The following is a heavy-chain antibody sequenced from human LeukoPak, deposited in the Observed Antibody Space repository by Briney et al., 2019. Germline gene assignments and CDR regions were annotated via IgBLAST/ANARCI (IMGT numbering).Heavy chain of an antibody. D-gene: IGHD2-15*01. CDR3: ARLPRYCSGGSCLFDY. J-gene: IGHJ4*02. Sequence: SETLSLTCAVYGGSFSGYYWSWIRQPPGKGLEWIGEINHSGSTNYNPSLKSRVTISVDTSKNQFSLKLSSVTAADTAVYYCARLPRYCSGGSCLFDYWGQGTLVTVSS. V-gene: IGHV4-34*01. CDR1: GGSFSGYY. CDR2: INHSGST.